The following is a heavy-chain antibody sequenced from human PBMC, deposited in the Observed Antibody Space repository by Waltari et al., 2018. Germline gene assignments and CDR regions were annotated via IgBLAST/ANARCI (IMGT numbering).Heavy chain of an antibody. V-gene: IGHV4-38-2*01. CDR2: IYHSGST. CDR3: ARRGYSYGLYYFDY. Sequence: QVQLQESGPGLVKPSETLSLTCAVSGYSISSGYSWGWLRQPPGKGLEWIGSIYHSGSTYYNPSLKSRVTISVDTSKNQFSLKLSSVTAADTAVYYCARRGYSYGLYYFDYWGQGTLVTVSS. D-gene: IGHD5-18*01. CDR1: GYSISSGYS. J-gene: IGHJ4*02.